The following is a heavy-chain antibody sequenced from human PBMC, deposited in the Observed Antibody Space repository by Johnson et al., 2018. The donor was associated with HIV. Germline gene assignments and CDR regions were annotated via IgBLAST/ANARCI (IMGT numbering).Heavy chain of an antibody. V-gene: IGHV3-53*01. CDR1: GFTVSSNY. D-gene: IGHD1-14*01. Sequence: EVQLVESGGGVVQPGGSLRLSCVASGFTVSSNYMSWVRQAPGKGLEWVSIIYSGGSTKHADSVKGRFTISRDNSKNPLYLQMNSLRAEDTAVYYCARRGLGINYAFDIWGQGTMVTVSS. J-gene: IGHJ3*02. CDR2: IYSGGST. CDR3: ARRGLGINYAFDI.